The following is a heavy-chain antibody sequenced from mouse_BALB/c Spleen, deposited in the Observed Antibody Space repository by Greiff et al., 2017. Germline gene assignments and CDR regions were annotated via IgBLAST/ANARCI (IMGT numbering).Heavy chain of an antibody. CDR1: GFTFSSFG. CDR2: ISSGSSTI. J-gene: IGHJ3*01. V-gene: IGHV5-17*02. D-gene: IGHD2-4*01. Sequence: EVHLVESGGGLVQPGGSRKLSCAASGFTFSSFGMHWVRQAPEKGLEWVAYISSGSSTIYYADTVKGRFTISRDNPKNTLFLQMTSLRSEDTAMYYCARGGITTTAFPFAYWGQGTLVTVSA. CDR3: ARGGITTTAFPFAY.